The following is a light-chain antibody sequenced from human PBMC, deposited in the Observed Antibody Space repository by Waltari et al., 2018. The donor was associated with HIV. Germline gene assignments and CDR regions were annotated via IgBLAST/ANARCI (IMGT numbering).Light chain of an antibody. Sequence: EIVMTQSPATLSVSPGDRATLSCRASQSVSTNLAWYQQKPGQAPRLLIFSASARAAGIPARFSGSGSGTDFTLTITSPQSEDCAVYYCQHYNNRPPLTFGQGTRLEI. CDR2: SAS. CDR1: QSVSTN. V-gene: IGKV3-15*01. CDR3: QHYNNRPPLT. J-gene: IGKJ5*01.